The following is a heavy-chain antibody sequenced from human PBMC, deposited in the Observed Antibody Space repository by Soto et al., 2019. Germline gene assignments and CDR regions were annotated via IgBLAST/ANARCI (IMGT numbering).Heavy chain of an antibody. CDR2: IIPIFGTA. CDR1: GGTFSSYA. V-gene: IGHV1-69*12. Sequence: QVQLVQSGAEVKKPGSSVKVSCKASGGTFSSYAISWVRQAPGQGLEWMGGIIPIFGTANYAQKFQGRVKITADEPPXXDXVXXSSLRAADNAVYYCARDSHVWGSTRYSHYYYRMDVWGQGTTVPVSS. CDR3: ARDSHVWGSTRYSHYYYRMDV. J-gene: IGHJ6*02. D-gene: IGHD3-16*02.